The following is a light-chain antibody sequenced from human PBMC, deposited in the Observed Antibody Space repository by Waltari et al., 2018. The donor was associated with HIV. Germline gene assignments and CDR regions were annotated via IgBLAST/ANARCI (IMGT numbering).Light chain of an antibody. J-gene: IGLJ1*01. CDR2: GIN. Sequence: QSALTQPPSASGSPGQSATISCTGTSSDIGVYNYTTWYQQHPGKAPKLMIYGINKRPSGVPDRFSGSKSGNTASLTVSGLQAEDEADYYCSSYAGNNSYVFGTGTTVTVL. V-gene: IGLV2-8*01. CDR3: SSYAGNNSYV. CDR1: SSDIGVYNY.